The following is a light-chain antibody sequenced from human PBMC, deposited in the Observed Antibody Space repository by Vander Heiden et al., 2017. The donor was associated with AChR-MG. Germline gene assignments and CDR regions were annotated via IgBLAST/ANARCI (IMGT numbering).Light chain of an antibody. Sequence: DIQMTQSPSSLPASVGDRVTISCQASQDISASLIGYQQKPGRAPKLLIYDAVKLEAGVPSNFSGSGSGTDFTFTISSLQTEHLATYYCQQEDDPPFTFGQGTKVDLK. CDR3: QQEDDPPFT. J-gene: IGKJ3*01. CDR2: DAV. V-gene: IGKV1-33*01. CDR1: QDISAS.